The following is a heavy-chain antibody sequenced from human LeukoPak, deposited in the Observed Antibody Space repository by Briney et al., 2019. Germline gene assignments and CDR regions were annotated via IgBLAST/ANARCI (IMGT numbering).Heavy chain of an antibody. J-gene: IGHJ4*02. Sequence: GGSLRLSCAASGFTFSSYAMSWVRQAPGKGLEWVSGISGGGNSAYYADSVKGRFTISRDNSKSTLYLQMDSLRAEDTAVYYCAKDRRGSPREFGYWGQGTLVTVSS. CDR2: ISGGGNSA. CDR3: AKDRRGSPREFGY. CDR1: GFTFSSYA. D-gene: IGHD1-26*01. V-gene: IGHV3-23*01.